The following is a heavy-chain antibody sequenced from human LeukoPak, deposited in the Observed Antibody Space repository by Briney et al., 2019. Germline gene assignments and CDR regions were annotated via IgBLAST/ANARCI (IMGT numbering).Heavy chain of an antibody. CDR1: GFSFSSYE. Sequence: GGSLRLSCAASGFSFSSYEMNWVRQAPGKGLEWVAVISYDGSNKYYADSVQGRFTISRDNSKNTLYLQMNSLRAEDTAVYYCAKAEGGYYYYGMDVWGQGTTVTVSS. CDR3: AKAEGGYYYYGMDV. CDR2: ISYDGSNK. D-gene: IGHD1-14*01. J-gene: IGHJ6*02. V-gene: IGHV3-30*18.